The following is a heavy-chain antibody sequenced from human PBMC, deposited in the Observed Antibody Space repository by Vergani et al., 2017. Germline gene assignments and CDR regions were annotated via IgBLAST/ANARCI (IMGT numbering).Heavy chain of an antibody. D-gene: IGHD3-22*01. CDR1: GGSFSGYY. CDR3: ARGPGYYDSSGYYYPGRSPFGY. V-gene: IGHV4-34*01. Sequence: QVQLQQWGAGPLKPSETLSLTCAVYGGSFSGYYWSWIRQPPGKGLEWIGEINHSGSTNYNPSLKSRVTISVDTSKNKFSLKLSSVTAADTAVYYCARGPGYYDSSGYYYPGRSPFGYWGQGTLVTVSS. CDR2: INHSGST. J-gene: IGHJ4*02.